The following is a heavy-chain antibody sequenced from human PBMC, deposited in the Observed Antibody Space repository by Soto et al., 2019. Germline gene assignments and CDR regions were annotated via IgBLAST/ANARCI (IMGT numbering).Heavy chain of an antibody. J-gene: IGHJ6*02. Sequence: GPSVKVSCKASGGTFSSYAISWVRQAPGQGLEWMGGIIPIFGTANYAQKFQGRVTITADKSTSTAYMELSSLRSEDTAVYYCARGRVVGATVGYYYGMDVWGQGTTVTVSS. V-gene: IGHV1-69*06. D-gene: IGHD1-26*01. CDR3: ARGRVVGATVGYYYGMDV. CDR1: GGTFSSYA. CDR2: IIPIFGTA.